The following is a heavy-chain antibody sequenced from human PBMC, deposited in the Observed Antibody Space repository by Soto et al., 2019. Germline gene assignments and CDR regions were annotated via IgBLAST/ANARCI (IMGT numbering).Heavy chain of an antibody. D-gene: IGHD2-2*01. CDR2: FHYSGST. CDR1: GGSVSSGGYY. CDR3: ARGRNYQQAYYFDY. Sequence: QVQLQESGPGLVKPSQTLSLTCTVSGGSVSSGGYYWTWIRQHPGKGLEWIGYFHYSGSTYYSPSLESRVTILVDTSKNQFSLWLNSVTAADTAVYYCARGRNYQQAYYFDYWGQGTLVTVSS. V-gene: IGHV4-31*03. J-gene: IGHJ4*02.